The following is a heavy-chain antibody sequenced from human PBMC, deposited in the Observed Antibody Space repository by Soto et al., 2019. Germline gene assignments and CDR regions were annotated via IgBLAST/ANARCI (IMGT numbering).Heavy chain of an antibody. CDR1: GFTFSSYG. CDR2: IWYDGSNK. J-gene: IGHJ4*02. CDR3: ARDASMTATTLYH. D-gene: IGHD1-7*01. Sequence: GGSLRLSCAASGFTFSSYGMHWVRQAPGKGLEWVAVIWYDGSNKYYADSVKGRFTISRDNSKNTLYVQMNSLRAEDTAVYYCARDASMTATTLYHWGQGTXVTVSS. V-gene: IGHV3-33*01.